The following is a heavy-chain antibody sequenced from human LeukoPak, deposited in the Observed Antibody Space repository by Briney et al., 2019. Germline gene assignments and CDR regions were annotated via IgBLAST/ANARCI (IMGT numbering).Heavy chain of an antibody. J-gene: IGHJ4*02. CDR2: INHSGST. CDR3: ARVPNRVAVAGPRDSDFDY. V-gene: IGHV4-34*01. CDR1: GGSFSGYY. D-gene: IGHD6-19*01. Sequence: SETLSLTCAVYGGSFSGYYWSWIRQPPGKGLEWIGEINHSGSTNYNPSLKSRVTISVDTSKNQFSLKLSSVTAADTAVYYCARVPNRVAVAGPRDSDFDYWGQGTLVTVSS.